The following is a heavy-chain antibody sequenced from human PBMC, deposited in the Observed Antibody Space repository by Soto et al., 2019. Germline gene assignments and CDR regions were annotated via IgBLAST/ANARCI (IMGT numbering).Heavy chain of an antibody. D-gene: IGHD3-3*01. CDR1: GDSVSTNSAT. V-gene: IGHV6-1*01. CDR3: ARVPPDLPSAIHS. CDR2: TYYRSKWYN. J-gene: IGHJ4*02. Sequence: SQTLSLTGAISGDSVSTNSATCNSIRQSPSRGLEWLGRTYYRSKWYNDYAVSVKSRITINPDTSHNQFSLQLNSVTPEDTAVYYFARVPPDLPSAIHSWGQGTLVTVST.